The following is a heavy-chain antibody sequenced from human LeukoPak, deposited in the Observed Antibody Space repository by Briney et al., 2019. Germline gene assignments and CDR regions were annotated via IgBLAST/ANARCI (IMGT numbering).Heavy chain of an antibody. CDR1: GGSISSYY. CDR3: ARDLMIAAAGFDY. CDR2: IYYSGST. D-gene: IGHD6-13*01. V-gene: IGHV4-59*01. Sequence: SSETLSLTCTVSGGSISSYYWSWIRQPPGKGLEWIGYIYYSGSTNYNPSLKSRVTISVDTSKNQFSLKLSSVTAADTAVYYCARDLMIAAAGFDYWGQGTLVTVSS. J-gene: IGHJ4*02.